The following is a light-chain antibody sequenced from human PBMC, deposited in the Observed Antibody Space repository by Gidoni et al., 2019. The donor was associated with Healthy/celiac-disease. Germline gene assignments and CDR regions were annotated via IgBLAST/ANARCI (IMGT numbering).Light chain of an antibody. Sequence: SSELTQDPAVSVALGQTVRITCQGDSLRSYYASWYQQKPGRAPVLVIYGKNNRPSGIPERFSGSSSGNTASLTITGAQAEDEADYYCNSRDSSGTHLVFGGGTKLTVL. J-gene: IGLJ2*01. CDR3: NSRDSSGTHLV. V-gene: IGLV3-19*01. CDR1: SLRSYY. CDR2: GKN.